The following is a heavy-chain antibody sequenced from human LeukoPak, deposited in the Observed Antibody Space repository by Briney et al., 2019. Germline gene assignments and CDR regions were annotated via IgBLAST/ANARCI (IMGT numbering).Heavy chain of an antibody. J-gene: IGHJ4*02. CDR2: ISSSSNTI. V-gene: IGHV3-48*03. D-gene: IGHD5-18*01. CDR1: GFTFSSFE. Sequence: PGGSLRLSCAASGFTFSSFEMNWVRQAPGKGLEWVSYISSSSNTIYYADSVKGRSTISRDNAKNSLYLQMNSLRADDTAVYYCARDSGYSYGRTFDYWGQGTLVTVSS. CDR3: ARDSGYSYGRTFDY.